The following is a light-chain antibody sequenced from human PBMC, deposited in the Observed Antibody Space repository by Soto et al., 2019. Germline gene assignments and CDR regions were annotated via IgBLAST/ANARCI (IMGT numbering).Light chain of an antibody. CDR2: DAS. J-gene: IGKJ1*01. CDR3: QQRSNWPWT. V-gene: IGKV3-11*01. CDR1: QSVGTS. Sequence: ETVLTQSPVTLSLSPGDRATLSCRASQSVGTSFAWYQQRPGQAPRLLVYDASNRATGIPARFSGSGSGTDFTLTISSLEPEDFALYYCQQRSNWPWTFGQGTKVEV.